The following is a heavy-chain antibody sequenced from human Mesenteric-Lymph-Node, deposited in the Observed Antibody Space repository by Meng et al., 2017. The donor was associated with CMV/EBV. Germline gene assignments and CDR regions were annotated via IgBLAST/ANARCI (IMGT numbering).Heavy chain of an antibody. CDR2: IYHSGST. CDR3: ARDRSRTMGPGGDFEYEDDY. J-gene: IGHJ4*02. D-gene: IGHD3-16*01. Sequence: ISSHNWWSWVRQSPGKGLEWIGQIYHSGSTNYNPSLTSRVTISVDKSKNQFSLNLNSVTAADTAIYYCARDRSRTMGPGGDFEYEDDYWGQGTLVTVSS. CDR1: ISSHNW. V-gene: IGHV4-4*02.